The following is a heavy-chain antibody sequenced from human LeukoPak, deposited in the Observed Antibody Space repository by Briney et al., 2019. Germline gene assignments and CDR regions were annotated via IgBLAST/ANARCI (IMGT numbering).Heavy chain of an antibody. CDR1: GFTVSSNY. V-gene: IGHV3-66*01. CDR3: ARDHRIQLWLMVSDY. CDR2: IYSGGST. J-gene: IGHJ4*02. Sequence: GGSLRLSCAASGFTVSSNYMSWVRQAPGKGLEWVSVIYSGGSTYYADSVKGRFTISRDNAKNSLYLQMNSLRAEDTAVYYCARDHRIQLWLMVSDYWGQGTLVTVSS. D-gene: IGHD5-18*01.